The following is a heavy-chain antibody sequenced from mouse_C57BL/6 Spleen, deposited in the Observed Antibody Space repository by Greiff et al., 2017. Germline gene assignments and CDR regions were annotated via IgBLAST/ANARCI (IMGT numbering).Heavy chain of an antibody. CDR2: INPNYGTT. CDR1: GYSFTDYN. D-gene: IGHD1-1*01. Sequence: VQLQQSGPELVKPGASVKISCKASGYSFTDYNMNWVKQSNGKSLEWIGVINPNYGTTSYNQKFKGKATLTVDQSSSTAYMQLNSLTSEDSAVYYCATFITTVVAPSYWYFDVWGTGTTVTVSS. CDR3: ATFITTVVAPSYWYFDV. J-gene: IGHJ1*03. V-gene: IGHV1-39*01.